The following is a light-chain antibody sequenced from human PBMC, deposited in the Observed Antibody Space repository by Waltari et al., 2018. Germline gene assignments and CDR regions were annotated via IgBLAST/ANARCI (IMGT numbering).Light chain of an antibody. CDR3: QQYYSYFT. J-gene: IGKJ4*01. V-gene: IGKV1-5*01. CDR2: DAY. Sequence: DIQMTQSPSTLSASVGDRVTITCRASQSIGSLLAWYQQKPGKAPNLLIYDAYSLESGVPSRFSGSGSGTEFTLTINSLQPDDFATYSCQQYYSYFTFGGGAKVEIK. CDR1: QSIGSL.